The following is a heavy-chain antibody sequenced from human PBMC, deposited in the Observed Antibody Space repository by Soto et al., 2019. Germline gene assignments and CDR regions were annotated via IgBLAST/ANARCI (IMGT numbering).Heavy chain of an antibody. Sequence: QVQLQESGPGLVKPSQTLSLTCTVSGGSISSGDYYWNWIRQPPGKGLEWIGNIYNNGHTFHNPSLTSRLTTSLDTSKNQLSLKLISVTAADTAAYYCAGGKAVEFYNGIDVWGQGTTVTVSS. CDR2: IYNNGHT. J-gene: IGHJ6*02. D-gene: IGHD3-10*01. CDR3: AGGKAVEFYNGIDV. CDR1: GGSISSGDYY. V-gene: IGHV4-30-4*01.